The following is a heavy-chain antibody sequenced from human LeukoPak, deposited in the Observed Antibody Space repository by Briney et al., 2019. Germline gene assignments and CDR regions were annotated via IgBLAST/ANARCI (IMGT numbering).Heavy chain of an antibody. D-gene: IGHD6-13*01. CDR3: ARVGIAAVTY. CDR2: INTDGSST. Sequence: PGGSLRLSCVASGFTFSSYWMHWVRQPPGKRLVWVSHINTDGSSTYYADSVKGRFTISRDNAKNTLYLHMNSLRAEDTAVYYCARVGIAAVTYWGQGTLVTVSS. CDR1: GFTFSSYW. J-gene: IGHJ4*02. V-gene: IGHV3-74*01.